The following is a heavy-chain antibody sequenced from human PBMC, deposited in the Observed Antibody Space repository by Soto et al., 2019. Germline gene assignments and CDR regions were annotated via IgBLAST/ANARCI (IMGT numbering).Heavy chain of an antibody. D-gene: IGHD6-13*01. Sequence: PSETLSLTCTVSRGSISSYSFYWGWVRQPPGKGLEWIGTIFYSGSTYYNPSLESRVTMSVDTSKSQFSLRLSSVTAADTAVYFCARLRPRVAAAGLFDSWSQVTLVTVSS. CDR2: IFYSGST. CDR3: ARLRPRVAAAGLFDS. V-gene: IGHV4-39*01. J-gene: IGHJ4*02. CDR1: RGSISSYSFY.